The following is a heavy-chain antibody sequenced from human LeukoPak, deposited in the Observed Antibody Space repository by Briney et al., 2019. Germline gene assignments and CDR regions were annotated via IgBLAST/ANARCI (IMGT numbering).Heavy chain of an antibody. CDR1: GFTFDDYA. D-gene: IGHD3-22*01. CDR2: ISGDGGST. Sequence: PGGSLRLSCAASGFTFDDYAMHWVRQAPGKGLEWVSLISGDGGSTYYAESVKGRFTISRDNSKNSLYLQMNSLRTEDTALYYCAKDGRDDYDSSGYLTYFDYWGQGTLVTVSS. J-gene: IGHJ4*02. CDR3: AKDGRDDYDSSGYLTYFDY. V-gene: IGHV3-43*02.